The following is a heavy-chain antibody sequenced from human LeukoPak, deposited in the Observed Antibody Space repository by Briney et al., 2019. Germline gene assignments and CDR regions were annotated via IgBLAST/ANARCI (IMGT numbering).Heavy chain of an antibody. CDR3: ARGWWLRLLDY. CDR2: INHSGST. CDR1: GGSFSGYY. D-gene: IGHD5-12*01. Sequence: SETLSLTCAVYGGSFSGYYWSWIRQPPGKGLEWIGEINHSGSTDYNPSLKSRVTISVDTSKNQFSLKLSSVTAADTAVYYCARGWWLRLLDYWGQGTLVTVSS. J-gene: IGHJ4*02. V-gene: IGHV4-34*01.